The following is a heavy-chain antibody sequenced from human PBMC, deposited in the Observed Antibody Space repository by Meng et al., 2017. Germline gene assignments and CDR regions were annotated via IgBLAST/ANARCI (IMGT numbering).Heavy chain of an antibody. J-gene: IGHJ4*02. V-gene: IGHV4-31*03. D-gene: IGHD3-10*01. Sequence: QVQLQESGPGLVKPSQTLSLTCTVSGGSISSGGYSWSWIRQHPGKVLELIGYSYYSGSTYYKPSLKSRVTIAVDTSKNQCPLKLSSVTAADTAVYYCARVSPSMVRGHSSFDYWGQGTLVTVSS. CDR3: ARVSPSMVRGHSSFDY. CDR1: GGSISSGGYS. CDR2: SYYSGST.